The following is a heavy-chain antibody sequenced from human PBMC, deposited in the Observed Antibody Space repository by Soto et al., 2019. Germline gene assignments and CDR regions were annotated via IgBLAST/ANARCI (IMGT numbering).Heavy chain of an antibody. CDR3: ARGCSGGSCYSDAFDI. Sequence: ASVKVSCTASGYTFTSYYMHWVRQAPGQGLEWMGIINPSGGSTSYAQKFQGRVTMTRDTSTSTVYMELSSLRSEDTAVYYCARGCSGGSCYSDAFDIWGQGTMVTVSS. V-gene: IGHV1-46*03. J-gene: IGHJ3*02. D-gene: IGHD2-15*01. CDR1: GYTFTSYY. CDR2: INPSGGST.